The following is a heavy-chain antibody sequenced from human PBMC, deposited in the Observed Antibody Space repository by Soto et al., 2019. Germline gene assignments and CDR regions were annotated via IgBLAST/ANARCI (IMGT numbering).Heavy chain of an antibody. D-gene: IGHD1-26*01. CDR2: IYTSGST. J-gene: IGHJ4*02. CDR1: GGSISSYY. Sequence: QVQLQESGPGLVKPSETLSLTCTVSGGSISSYYWSWIRQPAGKGLEWIGRIYTSGSTNYNPSLKSRVTMSVDTSKNQFSLKLSSVTAADTAVYYCARDLRPELVGATTPGYFDYWGQGTLVTVSS. V-gene: IGHV4-4*07. CDR3: ARDLRPELVGATTPGYFDY.